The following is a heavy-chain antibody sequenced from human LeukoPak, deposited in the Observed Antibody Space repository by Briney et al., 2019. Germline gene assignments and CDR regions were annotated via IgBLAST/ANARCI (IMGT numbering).Heavy chain of an antibody. J-gene: IGHJ4*02. D-gene: IGHD3-22*01. CDR3: ARSSGRYYYFDY. V-gene: IGHV1-69*13. CDR2: IIPIFGTA. CDR1: GYTFTDYY. Sequence: ASVNVSCKASGYTFTDYYVHWVRQAPGQGLEWMGGIIPIFGTANYAQKFQGRVTITADESTSTAYMELSSLRSEDTAVYYCARSSGRYYYFDYWGQGTLVTVSS.